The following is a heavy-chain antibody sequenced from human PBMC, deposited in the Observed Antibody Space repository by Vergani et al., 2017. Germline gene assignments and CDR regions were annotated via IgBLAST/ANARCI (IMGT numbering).Heavy chain of an antibody. J-gene: IGHJ6*02. CDR3: ARXHISNYYDSSGYYYIGYYYGMDV. V-gene: IGHV3-11*01. Sequence: QVQLVESGGGLVKPGGSLRLSCAASGFTFSDYYMSWIRQAPGKGLEWVSYISSSGSTIYYADSVKGRFTISRDNAKNSLYLQMNSLRAEDTAVYYCARXHISNYYDSSGYYYIGYYYGMDVWGQGTTVIVSS. CDR2: ISSSGSTI. D-gene: IGHD3-22*01. CDR1: GFTFSDYY.